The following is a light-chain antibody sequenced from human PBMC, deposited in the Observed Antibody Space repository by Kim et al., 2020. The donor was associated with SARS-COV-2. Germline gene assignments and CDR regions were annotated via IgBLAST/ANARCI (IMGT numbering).Light chain of an antibody. Sequence: LSVSPGERATLSCRASQNIGRNLAWYQQKPGQVPRLLIYGASTRATGISARFSGSGSETEFTLTSSSLQSEDFAVYYCQQYNALYTFGQGTKLEI. CDR1: QNIGRN. CDR2: GAS. J-gene: IGKJ2*01. CDR3: QQYNALYT. V-gene: IGKV3D-15*01.